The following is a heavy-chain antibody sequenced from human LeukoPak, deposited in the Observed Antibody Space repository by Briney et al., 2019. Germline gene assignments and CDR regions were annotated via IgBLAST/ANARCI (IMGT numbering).Heavy chain of an antibody. CDR1: GGSFSGYY. D-gene: IGHD2-2*02. V-gene: IGHV4-34*01. CDR3: ARPGAAIGKGYFQH. Sequence: SETLSLTCAVYGGSFSGYYWSWIRQPPGKGREWMGEINHSGSTNYNPSLKSRVTISVDTSKNQFSLKLSSVTAADTAVYYCARPGAAIGKGYFQHWGQGTLVTVSS. J-gene: IGHJ1*01. CDR2: INHSGST.